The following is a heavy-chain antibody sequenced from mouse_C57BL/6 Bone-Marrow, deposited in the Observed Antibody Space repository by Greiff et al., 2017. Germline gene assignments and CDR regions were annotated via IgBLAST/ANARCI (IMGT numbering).Heavy chain of an antibody. J-gene: IGHJ2*01. CDR1: GYTFTSYW. D-gene: IGHD3-2*02. CDR2: IYPSDSDT. CDR3: ARRSSGCPYYFDY. V-gene: IGHV1-61*01. Sequence: QVQLQQPGAELVRPGSSVKLSCKASGYTFTSYWMDWVKQRPGQGLEWIGNIYPSDSDTHYNSKFKDKATLTVDKSSSTAYMQLSSLTSEDAAFYYCARRSSGCPYYFDYWGQGTTLTVSS.